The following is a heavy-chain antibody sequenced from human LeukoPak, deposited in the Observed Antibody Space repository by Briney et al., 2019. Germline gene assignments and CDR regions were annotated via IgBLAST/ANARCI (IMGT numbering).Heavy chain of an antibody. J-gene: IGHJ4*02. D-gene: IGHD2-15*01. CDR3: ARGTIGSVYSSLGY. CDR1: GFTFSSYA. Sequence: GGSLRLSCASSGFTFSSYAMTWVRQAPGKGLEWVSAISGGGDASFYADSVKGRFTVSRDNSKNTLYLQMNSLTAEDTAVYYCARGTIGSVYSSLGYWGQGTMVTVSS. CDR2: ISGGGDAS. V-gene: IGHV3-23*01.